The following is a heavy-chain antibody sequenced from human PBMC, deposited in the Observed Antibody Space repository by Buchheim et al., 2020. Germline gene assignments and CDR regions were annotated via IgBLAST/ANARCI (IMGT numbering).Heavy chain of an antibody. J-gene: IGHJ6*02. CDR2: MNPNSGNT. CDR3: ARVWGCWYAIGYYYYGMDV. D-gene: IGHD6-13*01. V-gene: IGHV1-8*01. CDR1: GYTFTSYD. Sequence: QVQLVQSGAEAKKPGASVKVSCKASGYTFTSYDINWVRQATGQGLEWMGWMNPNSGNTGYAQKFQGRVTMTRNTTISTAYMELSSLRSENTAVYYCARVWGCWYAIGYYYYGMDVWGQGTT.